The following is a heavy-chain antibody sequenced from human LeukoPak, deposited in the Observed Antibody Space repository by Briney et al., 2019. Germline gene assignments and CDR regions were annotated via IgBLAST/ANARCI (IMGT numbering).Heavy chain of an antibody. D-gene: IGHD3-22*01. J-gene: IGHJ5*02. V-gene: IGHV1-8*01. CDR3: ARGGYDSSGYYYDRFDP. CDR2: MNPNSGNT. CDR1: GYTFTSYD. Sequence: GASVKVSCKASGYTFTSYDINWVRQATGQGLEWMGWMNPNSGNTGYAQKFQGRVTMTRNTSISTAYMELSSLRSEDTAVYYCARGGYDSSGYYYDRFDPWGQGTLVTVSS.